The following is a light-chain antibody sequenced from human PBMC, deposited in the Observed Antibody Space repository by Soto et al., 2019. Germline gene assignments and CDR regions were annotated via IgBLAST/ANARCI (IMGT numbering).Light chain of an antibody. Sequence: QSVLTQPPSVSGAPGQRVTISCTGSSSNIGAGYDVHWYQQLPGTAPKLLIYGTSNRPSGVPDLFSASKSGTSASLPITGLQAENEADYYCQSYDSSLSGVVLGGGTKLTVL. J-gene: IGLJ2*01. CDR3: QSYDSSLSGVV. CDR2: GTS. CDR1: SSNIGAGYD. V-gene: IGLV1-40*01.